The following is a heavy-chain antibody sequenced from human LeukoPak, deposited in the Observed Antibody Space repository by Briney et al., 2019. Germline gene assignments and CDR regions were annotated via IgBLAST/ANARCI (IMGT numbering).Heavy chain of an antibody. J-gene: IGHJ4*02. V-gene: IGHV4-4*07. CDR3: ARVKASSTSWTFDQ. D-gene: IGHD2-2*01. CDR1: GGSTNSYY. Sequence: PSETLSLTCSVSGGSTNSYYWSWIRQSGGKGLEWIGRIYSSGRTVYNPSLNSRLTTSIDTSKNHFSLTLKSVTATDTAVYYCARVKASSTSWTFDQWGQGALVTVSS. CDR2: IYSSGRT.